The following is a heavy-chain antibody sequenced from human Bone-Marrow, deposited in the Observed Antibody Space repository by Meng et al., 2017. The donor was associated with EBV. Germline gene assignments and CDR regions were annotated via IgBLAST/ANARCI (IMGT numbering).Heavy chain of an antibody. V-gene: IGHV1-69*12. Sequence: QVPVGQSGAEVKRPGSSVKVACKTSGGPFSSDAISWVRQAPGQGLEWLGGLIPMFGAPNYAQKFQGRVTITADESTSTHYMELSSLRSEDTAVYYCASESGRGYTPDYWGQGTLVTVSS. J-gene: IGHJ4*02. CDR1: GGPFSSDA. D-gene: IGHD3-10*01. CDR3: ASESGRGYTPDY. CDR2: LIPMFGAP.